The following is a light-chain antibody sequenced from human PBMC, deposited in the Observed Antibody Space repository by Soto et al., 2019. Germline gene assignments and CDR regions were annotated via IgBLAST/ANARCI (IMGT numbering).Light chain of an antibody. CDR1: HYIYSK. CDR2: RAS. CDR3: QQYHNLWT. J-gene: IGKJ1*01. Sequence: EILMTQSPATLSVSPGERATLSCTASHYIYSKVAWFQQRPGQAPRLLIYRASTRATGTPARFTGSGSGTEFTLTITSLPSEDFALYYCQQYHNLWTFGQGTKVDIK. V-gene: IGKV3-15*01.